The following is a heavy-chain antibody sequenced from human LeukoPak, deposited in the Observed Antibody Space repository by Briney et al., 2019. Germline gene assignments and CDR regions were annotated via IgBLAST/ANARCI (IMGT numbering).Heavy chain of an antibody. CDR2: INHSGSY. D-gene: IGHD2-2*02. J-gene: IGHJ4*02. CDR1: GGSFRGYY. Sequence: PSETLSLTCAVYGGSFRGYYWSWIRQPPGKGLEWIGEINHSGSYNYNPSVKSRVTKSLDTAKNQFSLNLSSVTAADTAVYYCAREGYCSGTSCYNFNYWGQGTLVTVSS. CDR3: AREGYCSGTSCYNFNY. V-gene: IGHV4-34*01.